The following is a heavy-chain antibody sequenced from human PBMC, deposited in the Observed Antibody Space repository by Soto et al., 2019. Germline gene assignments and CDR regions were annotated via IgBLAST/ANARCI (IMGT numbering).Heavy chain of an antibody. CDR3: ARYYFDGSGYYYGYFDY. V-gene: IGHV4-38-2*01. CDR1: GFAISRTYY. J-gene: IGHJ4*02. D-gene: IGHD3-22*01. CDR2: ISYSGST. Sequence: SETLSLTCGVSGFAISRTYYWGWIRQTPGKGLEWIGSISYSGSTFYNASLQSRVTISIDTSKNHFSLRLTSVTAADTALYYCARYYFDGSGYYYGYFDYWGQGALVTVS.